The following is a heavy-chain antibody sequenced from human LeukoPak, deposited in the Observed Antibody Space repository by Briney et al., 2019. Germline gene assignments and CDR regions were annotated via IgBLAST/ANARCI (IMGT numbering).Heavy chain of an antibody. CDR1: GFTFSSYA. D-gene: IGHD6-19*01. CDR3: AKDGYSSGWSYYFDY. V-gene: IGHV3-23*01. Sequence: GGSLRLSCAASGFTFSSYAMSWVRQAPGKGLEWVSAISGSGGSTYYADSVKGRFTISRDNSKNTLYLQMNSLRAEDTTVYYCAKDGYSSGWSYYFDYWGQGTLVTVSS. J-gene: IGHJ4*02. CDR2: ISGSGGST.